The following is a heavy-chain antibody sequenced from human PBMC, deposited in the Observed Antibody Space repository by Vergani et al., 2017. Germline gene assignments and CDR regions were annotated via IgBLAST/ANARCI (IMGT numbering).Heavy chain of an antibody. V-gene: IGHV4-34*01. CDR1: GGSFSGYY. D-gene: IGHD4-17*01. CDR3: AREPRLGDYPDAFDI. CDR2: IYYSGST. J-gene: IGHJ3*02. Sequence: QVQLQQWGAGLLKPSETLSLTCAVYGGSFSGYYWSWIRQPPGKGLEWIGYIYYSGSTYYNPSLKSRVTISVDTSKNQFSLKLSSVTAADTAVYYCAREPRLGDYPDAFDIWGQGTMVTVSS.